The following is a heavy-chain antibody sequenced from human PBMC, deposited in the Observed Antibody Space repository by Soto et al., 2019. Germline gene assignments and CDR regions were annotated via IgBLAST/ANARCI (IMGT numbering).Heavy chain of an antibody. Sequence: PSETLSLTCAVYGGSFSGYYWSWIRQPPGKGLEWIGEINHSGSTNYNPSLKSRVTISVDTSKNQFSLKLSSVTAADTAVYYCARTGKREYYYDSSGYFFDYWGQGTLVTVSS. V-gene: IGHV4-34*01. D-gene: IGHD3-22*01. J-gene: IGHJ4*02. CDR2: INHSGST. CDR1: GGSFSGYY. CDR3: ARTGKREYYYDSSGYFFDY.